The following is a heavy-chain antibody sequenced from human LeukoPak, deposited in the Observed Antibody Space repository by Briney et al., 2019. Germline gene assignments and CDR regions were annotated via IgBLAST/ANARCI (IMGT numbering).Heavy chain of an antibody. CDR2: IKQDGSEK. CDR1: GFTFSSYW. V-gene: IGHV3-7*01. J-gene: IGHJ4*02. D-gene: IGHD6-6*01. CDR3: ARVEYSSSTLKFDC. Sequence: GGSLRLSCAASGFTFSSYWMSWVRQAPGKGLEWVANIKQDGSEKYYVDSVKGRFTISRDNAKNSLYLQMNSLRAEDTAVYYCARVEYSSSTLKFDCWGQGTLVTVSS.